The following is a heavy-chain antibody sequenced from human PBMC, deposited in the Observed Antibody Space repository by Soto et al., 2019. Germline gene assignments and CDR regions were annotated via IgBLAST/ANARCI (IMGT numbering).Heavy chain of an antibody. V-gene: IGHV3-33*01. J-gene: IGHJ3*02. CDR1: GLTFSRYG. Sequence: SLRLSCAASGLTFSRYGMHWVRQAPGKGLEWVALVWFDGSDKYSSDSVTGRFTISRDNSKNTLYLQMNSLRAEDAAVYYCARLFCSASSCYSVGGFDIWGQGTMVTVSS. CDR3: ARLFCSASSCYSVGGFDI. D-gene: IGHD2-15*01. CDR2: VWFDGSDK.